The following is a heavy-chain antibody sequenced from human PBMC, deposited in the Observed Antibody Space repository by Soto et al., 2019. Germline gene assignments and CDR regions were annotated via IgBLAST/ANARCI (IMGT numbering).Heavy chain of an antibody. CDR1: GGSISSYY. J-gene: IGHJ4*02. CDR2: IYTSGSN. Sequence: SETLSLTCTVSGGSISSYYWSWIRQPAGKGLEWIGRIYTSGSNNYNPSLKSRVTMSVDTSKNKFFLKLTSVPAADTAVYYCARDGYRGSYLDYWGQGTLVTVSS. CDR3: ARDGYRGSYLDY. V-gene: IGHV4-4*07. D-gene: IGHD3-16*01.